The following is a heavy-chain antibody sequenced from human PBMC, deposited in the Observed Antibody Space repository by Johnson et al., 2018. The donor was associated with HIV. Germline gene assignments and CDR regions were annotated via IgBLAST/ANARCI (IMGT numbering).Heavy chain of an antibody. CDR1: GFTVSSNY. Sequence: VQLVESGGGVVRPGGSLRLSCAASGFTVSSNYMSWVRQAPGKGLEWVSVIYTGGSTFYADSVKGRFTISKDNSKNTLYLQMNSLRVEDSAVYYCARERFSDMLTGYHAFDVWGQGTMVTVSS. D-gene: IGHD3-9*01. CDR2: IYTGGST. CDR3: ARERFSDMLTGYHAFDV. J-gene: IGHJ3*01. V-gene: IGHV3-66*02.